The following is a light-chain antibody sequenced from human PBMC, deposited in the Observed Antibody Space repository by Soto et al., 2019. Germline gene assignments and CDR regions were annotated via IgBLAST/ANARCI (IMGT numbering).Light chain of an antibody. CDR2: KND. V-gene: IGLV1-47*01. Sequence: QSVLTQPPSASGTPGQRVTISCSGSSSNIVSNYVYWYQQLPGTAPKLLIYKNDQRPSGVPDRFSCSKSGTSASLAISGLRSEDEADYYCATWDDSLSGRVFGGGTKVTVL. J-gene: IGLJ2*01. CDR3: ATWDDSLSGRV. CDR1: SSNIVSNY.